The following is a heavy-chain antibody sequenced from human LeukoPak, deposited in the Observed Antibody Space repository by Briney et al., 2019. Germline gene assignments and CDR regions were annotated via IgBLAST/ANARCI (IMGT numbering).Heavy chain of an antibody. CDR3: AREIAARPDYFDY. V-gene: IGHV4-39*02. CDR1: GGSISSSSYY. D-gene: IGHD6-6*01. J-gene: IGHJ4*02. Sequence: SETLSLTCTVSGGSISSSSYYWGWFRQPPGKGLEWIGTVYYTGSTYYNPSLKSRVTISVDTSKNQFSLKLSSVSATDTAVYYCAREIAARPDYFDYWGQGTLVTVSS. CDR2: VYYTGST.